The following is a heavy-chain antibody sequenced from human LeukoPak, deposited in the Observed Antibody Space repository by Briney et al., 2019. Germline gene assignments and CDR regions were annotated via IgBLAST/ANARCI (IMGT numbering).Heavy chain of an antibody. J-gene: IGHJ4*02. Sequence: PGGSLRLSCEGSEISLNNYWMAWVRQGPGKGLEWVANINRDGRRQNFVDSVKGRFTISRDNARNSLYLQMNNLRDEDTAVYYCVRAMYSYFFDYWGQGTLVSVSS. CDR1: EISLNNYW. D-gene: IGHD3-10*02. V-gene: IGHV3-7*01. CDR3: VRAMYSYFFDY. CDR2: INRDGRRQ.